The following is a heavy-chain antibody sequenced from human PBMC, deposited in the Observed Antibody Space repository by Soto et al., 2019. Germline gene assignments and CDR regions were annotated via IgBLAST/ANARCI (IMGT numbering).Heavy chain of an antibody. J-gene: IGHJ4*02. Sequence: PGGSLRLSCAASGFTFSSYSMNWVRQAPGKGLEWVSYISSSSSSIYYADSVKGRFTISRDNSKNTLYLQMNSLRAENTAVYYWAKAKDPTPATPFRPFDYWGKGTLVTV. D-gene: IGHD6-25*01. CDR2: ISSSSSSI. V-gene: IGHV3-48*01. CDR1: GFTFSSYS. CDR3: AKAKDPTPATPFRPFDY.